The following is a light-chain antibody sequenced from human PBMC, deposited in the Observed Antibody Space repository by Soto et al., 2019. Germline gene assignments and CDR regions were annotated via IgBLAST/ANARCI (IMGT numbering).Light chain of an antibody. Sequence: EIVLTQSPGALSLFPGERATLSCRTSESVTSTYLAWYQQKPGQPPRLLIYGASNRATGIPDRFSGSGSGTDFTLTISRLEPEDFAVYYCQQYNSWPITFGQGTRLENK. CDR1: ESVTSTY. CDR3: QQYNSWPIT. V-gene: IGKV3-20*01. J-gene: IGKJ5*01. CDR2: GAS.